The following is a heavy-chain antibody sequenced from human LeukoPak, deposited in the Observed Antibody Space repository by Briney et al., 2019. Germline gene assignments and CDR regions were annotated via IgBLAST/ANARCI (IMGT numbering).Heavy chain of an antibody. CDR3: ARVFPYDYVWGSYRPAGAFDI. CDR2: INTNTGNP. Sequence: ASVKVSCKASGYIFTSYAMNWVRQAPGQGLEWMGWINTNTGNPAYAQGFTGRFVFSLDTSVSTAYLQISSLKAEDTAVYYCARVFPYDYVWGSYRPAGAFDIWGQGTMVTVSS. V-gene: IGHV7-4-1*02. D-gene: IGHD3-16*02. CDR1: GYIFTSYA. J-gene: IGHJ3*02.